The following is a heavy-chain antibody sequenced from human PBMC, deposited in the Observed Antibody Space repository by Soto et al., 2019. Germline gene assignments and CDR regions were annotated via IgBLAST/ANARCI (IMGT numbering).Heavy chain of an antibody. V-gene: IGHV4-59*08. CDR2: IYSSGST. CDR3: AGQYTGYAHLDY. Sequence: NPSETLSLTCFVSGGSIRGFYWSWLRQPPGKGLEWVGYIYSSGSTNYNPSLKSRVTISVDTSKNQFSLKLSSVTAADTAVYYCAGQYTGYAHLDYWGQGTLVTVPQ. J-gene: IGHJ4*02. D-gene: IGHD5-12*01. CDR1: GGSIRGFY.